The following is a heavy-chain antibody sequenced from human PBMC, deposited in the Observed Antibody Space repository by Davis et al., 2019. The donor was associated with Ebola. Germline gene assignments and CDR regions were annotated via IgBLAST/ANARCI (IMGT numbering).Heavy chain of an antibody. CDR3: ARSTFLDY. J-gene: IGHJ4*02. V-gene: IGHV3-23*01. D-gene: IGHD3-16*01. Sequence: PGGSLRLSCVASGFVFRNYVMSWVRQAPGKGLEWVSTLGTSADTYYADSVKGRFTISRDNSKNTLYLQMNSLSAEDTAVYYCARSTFLDYWGQGTLVTVSS. CDR2: LGTSADT. CDR1: GFVFRNYV.